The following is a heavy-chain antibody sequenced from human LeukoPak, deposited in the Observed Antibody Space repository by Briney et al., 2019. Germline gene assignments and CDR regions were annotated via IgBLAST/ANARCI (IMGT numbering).Heavy chain of an antibody. CDR2: IYTSGST. Sequence: SETLSLTCTISGGSISSYYWSWIRQPAGKGLEWIGRIYTSGSTNYNPSLKSRVTMSVGTSKNQFSLKLSSVTAADTAVYYCARISPAAAGQEDAFDIWGQGTMVTVSS. J-gene: IGHJ3*02. CDR3: ARISPAAAGQEDAFDI. V-gene: IGHV4-4*07. CDR1: GGSISSYY. D-gene: IGHD6-13*01.